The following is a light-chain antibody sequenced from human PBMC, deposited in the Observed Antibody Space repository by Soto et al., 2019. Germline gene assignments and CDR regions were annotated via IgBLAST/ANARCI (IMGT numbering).Light chain of an antibody. V-gene: IGLV1-47*01. CDR2: RNN. CDR1: SSNIGSNY. Sequence: QSVLTQPPSASGTPGQRVTISCSGSSSNIGSNYVYWYQQLPGTAPKLHIYRNNQRPSGVPDRFSGSKSGTSASLAISGLRSEDEADYYCAAWDDSLSGGVFGGGTKVTVL. J-gene: IGLJ3*02. CDR3: AAWDDSLSGGV.